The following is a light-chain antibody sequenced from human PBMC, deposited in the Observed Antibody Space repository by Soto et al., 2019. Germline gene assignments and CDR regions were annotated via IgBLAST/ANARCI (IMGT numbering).Light chain of an antibody. CDR2: ASS. J-gene: IGKJ2*01. CDR1: QSISSF. Sequence: DIQMTQSPSSLSVSVGDRVTITCRARQSISSFLNWYQQKPGRAPKLLIYASSNLQSGVPSTFSGSGSGTDFTLTISSLQSEDFATYYCQQSYSTPYTVGQGTKLEIK. CDR3: QQSYSTPYT. V-gene: IGKV1-39*01.